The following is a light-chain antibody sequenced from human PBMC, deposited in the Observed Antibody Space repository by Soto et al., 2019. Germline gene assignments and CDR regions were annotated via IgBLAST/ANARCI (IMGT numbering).Light chain of an antibody. Sequence: DIQMTQSPSSLSASVGDRVTITCRASQSIHKYLNWYQYRPGRAPTLLIYEASSLQGGVPSRFSGTGSGTEFTLTISCLQPEDFADYYCQQSGGTPPWTFGQGTRVEMK. CDR2: EAS. CDR3: QQSGGTPPWT. V-gene: IGKV1-39*01. CDR1: QSIHKY. J-gene: IGKJ1*01.